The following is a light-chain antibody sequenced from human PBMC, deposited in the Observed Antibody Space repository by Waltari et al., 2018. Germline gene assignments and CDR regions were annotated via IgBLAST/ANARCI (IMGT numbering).Light chain of an antibody. CDR1: NINIGDYNL. Sequence: QSALTQPASVSGSPGQSITISCSGTNINIGDYNLVSWYQHHPGKAPKLIIYEDTKRPSGVSFRLSGSKSGNTASLTISGLQAEDEADYYCCSFAGRVTKIFGGGTKLTVL. V-gene: IGLV2-23*01. CDR3: CSFAGRVTKI. CDR2: EDT. J-gene: IGLJ2*01.